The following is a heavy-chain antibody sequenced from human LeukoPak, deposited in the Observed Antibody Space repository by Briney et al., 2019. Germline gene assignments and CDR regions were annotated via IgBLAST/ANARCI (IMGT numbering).Heavy chain of an antibody. J-gene: IGHJ4*02. D-gene: IGHD3-22*01. Sequence: PSETLSLTCTVSGGSISSYYWSWIRQPPGKGLEWIGYIYYSGSTNYNPSLKSRVTISVYTSKNQFSLKLSSVTAADTAVYYCARGYYDSSALYYFDYWGQGTLVTVSS. CDR2: IYYSGST. V-gene: IGHV4-59*01. CDR1: GGSISSYY. CDR3: ARGYYDSSALYYFDY.